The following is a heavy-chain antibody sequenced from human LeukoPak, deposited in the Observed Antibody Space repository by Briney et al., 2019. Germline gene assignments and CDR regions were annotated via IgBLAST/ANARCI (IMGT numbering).Heavy chain of an antibody. V-gene: IGHV4-59*08. J-gene: IGHJ4*02. D-gene: IGHD6-13*01. Sequence: SETLSLTCTVSGGSISSYYWSWIRQPPGKGLEWIGYVYYSGSTNYNPSLKSRVTISVDTSKNQFSLKLSSVTAADTAVYFCARQRSSTWSLGYWGQGTLDTVSS. CDR3: ARQRSSTWSLGY. CDR1: GGSISSYY. CDR2: VYYSGST.